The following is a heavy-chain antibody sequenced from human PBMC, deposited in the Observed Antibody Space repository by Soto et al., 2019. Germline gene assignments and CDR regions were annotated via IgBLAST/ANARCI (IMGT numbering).Heavy chain of an antibody. Sequence: GGSLRLSCAASGFTFRSFCMNWVRRAPGKGLEWVSTISSNSAYIYYTDALRGRFTISRDNAKNSLHLQMNSLRAEDTAVYYCTRDASRDSSARGWFDPWGPGTLVTVSS. CDR3: TRDASRDSSARGWFDP. J-gene: IGHJ5*02. D-gene: IGHD6-13*01. V-gene: IGHV3-21*01. CDR2: ISSNSAYI. CDR1: GFTFRSFC.